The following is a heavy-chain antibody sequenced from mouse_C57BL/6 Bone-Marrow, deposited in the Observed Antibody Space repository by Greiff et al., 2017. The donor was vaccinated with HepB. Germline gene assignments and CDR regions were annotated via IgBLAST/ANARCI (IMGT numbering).Heavy chain of an antibody. Sequence: EVQLQQSGAELVRPGTSVKVSCKASGYTFTDYYMNWVKQSHGKSLEWIGDINPNNGGTSYNQKFKGKATLTVDKSSSTAYMELRSLTSEDSAVYYCARETVRHGEVWFAYWGQGTLVTVSA. CDR1: GYTFTDYY. D-gene: IGHD1-1*01. V-gene: IGHV1-26*01. CDR3: ARETVRHGEVWFAY. CDR2: INPNNGGT. J-gene: IGHJ3*01.